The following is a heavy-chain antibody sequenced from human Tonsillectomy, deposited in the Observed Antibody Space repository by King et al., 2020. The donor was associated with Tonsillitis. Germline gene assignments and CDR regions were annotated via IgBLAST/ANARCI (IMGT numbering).Heavy chain of an antibody. CDR2: IYSGGST. CDR1: GFTVSTNN. V-gene: IGHV3-53*04. D-gene: IGHD1-26*01. J-gene: IGHJ6*02. Sequence: VQLVESGGGLVQPGGSLRMSCAASGFTVSTNNMSWVRQAPGKGLEWVSLIYSGGSTYYADSVKGRFTISRHNSKNTLLLQMNSLRAEDTAVYKCASVAVGGKYYYGMDVWGQGTTVTVSS. CDR3: ASVAVGGKYYYGMDV.